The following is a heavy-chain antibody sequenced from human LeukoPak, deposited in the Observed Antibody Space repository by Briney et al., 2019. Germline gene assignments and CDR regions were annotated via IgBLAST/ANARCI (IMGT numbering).Heavy chain of an antibody. CDR3: GSGYCSGGSCYSISVFDY. V-gene: IGHV3-30*02. CDR2: IWYDGSNK. Sequence: GGSLRLSCAASGFTFSSYGMHWVRQAPGKGLEWVAVIWYDGSNKYYADSVKGRFTISRDNSKNTLYLQMNSLRAEDTAVYYCGSGYCSGGSCYSISVFDYWGQGTLVTVSS. CDR1: GFTFSSYG. J-gene: IGHJ4*02. D-gene: IGHD2-15*01.